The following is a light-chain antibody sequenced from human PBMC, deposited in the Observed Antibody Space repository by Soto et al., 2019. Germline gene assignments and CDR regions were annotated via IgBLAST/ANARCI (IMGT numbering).Light chain of an antibody. J-gene: IGKJ1*01. CDR3: QQYNNWPA. V-gene: IGKV3-15*01. CDR2: GAS. CDR1: RRVSGN. Sequence: EIVMTQSPATLSVSPGERATLSCRAIRRVSGNVAWNQHNLGQAPRLLIYGASTRATGIPARFSGSGSGTEFTLTISSLQSEDLAVYYCQQYNNWPAFGQGTKVEIK.